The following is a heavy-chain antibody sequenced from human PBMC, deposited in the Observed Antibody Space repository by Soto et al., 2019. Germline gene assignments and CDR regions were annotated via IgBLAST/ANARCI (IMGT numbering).Heavy chain of an antibody. CDR1: GGSISSSSYY. J-gene: IGHJ3*02. Sequence: SETLSLTCTFSGGSISSSSYYLGWIRQPPGKGLEWIGSIYYSGSTYYNPSLKSRVTISVDTSKNQFSLKLSSVTAADAAVYYCARHQLVSGAFDIWGQGTMVTVSS. V-gene: IGHV4-39*01. CDR2: IYYSGST. CDR3: ARHQLVSGAFDI. D-gene: IGHD6-13*01.